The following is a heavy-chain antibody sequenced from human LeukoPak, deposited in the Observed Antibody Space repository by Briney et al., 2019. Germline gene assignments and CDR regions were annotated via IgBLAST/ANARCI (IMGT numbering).Heavy chain of an antibody. V-gene: IGHV3-7*01. J-gene: IGHJ4*02. CDR3: ARHLSGVTGYTYGRGIDY. Sequence: GGSLRLSCAASGFTFSSYSMNWVRQAPGKGLEWVANIKKDGSEKYYVDSVKGRFTISRDNAKTSLYLQMNSLRAEDTAVYYCARHLSGVTGYTYGRGIDYWGQGTLVTVSS. CDR1: GFTFSSYS. D-gene: IGHD5-18*01. CDR2: IKKDGSEK.